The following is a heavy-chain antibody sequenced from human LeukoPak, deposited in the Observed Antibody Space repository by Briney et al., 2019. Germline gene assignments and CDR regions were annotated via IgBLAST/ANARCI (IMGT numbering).Heavy chain of an antibody. CDR3: ARDPTTVTTVGYFQH. J-gene: IGHJ1*01. CDR1: GYTFTSYY. D-gene: IGHD4-17*01. Sequence: SCKASGYTFTSYYMHWVRQAPGKGLEWVAVISYDGSNKYYADSVKGRFTISRDNSKNTLYLQMNSLRAEDTAVYYCARDPTTVTTVGYFQHWGQGTLVTVSS. CDR2: ISYDGSNK. V-gene: IGHV3-30-3*01.